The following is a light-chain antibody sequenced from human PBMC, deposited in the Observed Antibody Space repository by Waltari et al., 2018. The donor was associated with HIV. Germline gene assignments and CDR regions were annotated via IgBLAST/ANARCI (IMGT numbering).Light chain of an antibody. CDR1: ELGDKY. CDR3: QAWDNSALWV. J-gene: IGLJ1*01. CDR2: QHT. V-gene: IGLV3-1*01. Sequence: SYEVTQSPSVSVSPGQTATITCSGDELGDKYVCWYQQTPGQSPVLVIYQHTKRPPGIPERFSGSNSGNTATLTISGTQAMDEADYYCQAWDNSALWVFGSGTKVTVL.